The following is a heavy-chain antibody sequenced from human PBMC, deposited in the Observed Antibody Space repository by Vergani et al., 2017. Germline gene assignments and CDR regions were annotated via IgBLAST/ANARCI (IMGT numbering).Heavy chain of an antibody. V-gene: IGHV4-34*01. CDR1: GGSFSGYY. CDR3: ARVGRYLNWFDP. J-gene: IGHJ5*02. CDR2: INHSGST. Sequence: VQLQQWVAGLLKPSETLSLTCAVYGGSFSGYYWSWIRQPPGKGLAWIWEINHSGSTNYNPSLKSRVTISVDTSKNQFSLKLSSVTAADTAVYYCARVGRYLNWFDPWGQGTLVTVSS. D-gene: IGHD2-15*01.